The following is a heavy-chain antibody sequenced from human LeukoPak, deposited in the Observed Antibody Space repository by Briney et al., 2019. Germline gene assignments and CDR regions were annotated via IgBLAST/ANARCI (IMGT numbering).Heavy chain of an antibody. CDR1: GYTFTSYY. CDR3: ARDPLIAVAGYIFDY. Sequence: GASVKVSYKACGYTFTSYYMHYVRQAPGHGLEWMGVINPSGGSTSYAQKFQGRVTMTRDTSTSTVYMELSSLRSEDTAVYYCARDPLIAVAGYIFDYWGQGTLVTVSS. CDR2: INPSGGST. J-gene: IGHJ4*02. V-gene: IGHV1-46*01. D-gene: IGHD6-19*01.